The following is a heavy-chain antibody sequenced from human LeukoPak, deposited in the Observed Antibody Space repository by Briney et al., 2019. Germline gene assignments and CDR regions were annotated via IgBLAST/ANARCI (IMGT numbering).Heavy chain of an antibody. V-gene: IGHV1-18*01. J-gene: IGHJ5*02. CDR1: GYSFASYG. CDR2: ISAYNGDT. D-gene: IGHD2-8*02. Sequence: ASVKVSCKTSGYSFASYGISWVRRAPGQGLEWMGWISAYNGDTRYAQHLQGRVSLTTDLSTGTAFMELRSLTSDDTALYYCARDTALIRTPGGPDSWGQGTLVTVSS. CDR3: ARDTALIRTPGGPDS.